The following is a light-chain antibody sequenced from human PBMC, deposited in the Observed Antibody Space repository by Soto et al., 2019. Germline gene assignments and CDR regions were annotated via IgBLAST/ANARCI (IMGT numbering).Light chain of an antibody. Sequence: EIVLTQSPDTLSLSPGESATLSCRASQSVSRYLAWYQQKPGQTPRLLIYDASNRAAGIPARFSGSGSGTDFTLTISSLEPEDFAVYYCQQRSNCPLTFGGGTKVDI. V-gene: IGKV3-11*01. CDR2: DAS. J-gene: IGKJ4*01. CDR1: QSVSRY. CDR3: QQRSNCPLT.